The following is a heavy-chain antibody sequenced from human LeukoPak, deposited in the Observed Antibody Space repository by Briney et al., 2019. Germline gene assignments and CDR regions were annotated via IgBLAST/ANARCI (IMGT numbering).Heavy chain of an antibody. V-gene: IGHV4-31*03. CDR1: GGSISSDGYY. J-gene: IGHJ6*03. CDR3: ASPPAGNYYYMDV. Sequence: SETLSLTCTVSGGSISSDGYYWSWIRQHPGKGLEWIGYIYYSGSTYYNPSLKSRVTISVDTSKNQFSLKLSSVTAADTAVYYCASPPAGNYYYMDVWGKGTTVTVSS. CDR2: IYYSGST. D-gene: IGHD1-1*01.